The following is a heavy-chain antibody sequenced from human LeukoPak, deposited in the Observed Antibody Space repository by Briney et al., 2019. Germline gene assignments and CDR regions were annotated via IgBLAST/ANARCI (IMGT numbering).Heavy chain of an antibody. J-gene: IGHJ4*02. Sequence: PGGSLRLSCAASGFTFSSYSMNWVRQAPGKGLEWISYISINSGTIYYADSVKGRFTISRDNAKNSLYLQMNSLRVEDTAVYYCARGYCSSTTCYNEVIGHWGQGTLVTVSS. CDR2: ISINSGTI. V-gene: IGHV3-48*01. D-gene: IGHD2-2*01. CDR3: ARGYCSSTTCYNEVIGH. CDR1: GFTFSSYS.